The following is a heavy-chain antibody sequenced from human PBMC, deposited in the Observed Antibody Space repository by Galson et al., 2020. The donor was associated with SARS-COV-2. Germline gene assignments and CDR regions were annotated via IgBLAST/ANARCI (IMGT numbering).Heavy chain of an antibody. Sequence: PGGSLRLSCAASGFTFDDYAMHWVRQAPGKGLECVSGISWNSGSIGYADSVKGRFTISRDNAKHSLYLQMNSLRAEDTALYYCAKDTGVTVTTIPFDYWGQGTLVTVSS. CDR1: GFTFDDYA. V-gene: IGHV3-9*01. CDR2: ISWNSGSI. CDR3: AKDTGVTVTTIPFDY. J-gene: IGHJ4*02. D-gene: IGHD4-17*01.